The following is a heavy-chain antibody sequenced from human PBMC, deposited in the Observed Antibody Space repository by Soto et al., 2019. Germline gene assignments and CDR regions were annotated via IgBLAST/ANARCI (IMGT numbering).Heavy chain of an antibody. CDR1: GFTFSSYS. D-gene: IGHD3-3*01. Sequence: PWGSLRLSCAASGFTFSSYSMNWVRQAPGKGLEWVSYISSSSSTIYYADSVKGRFTISRDNAKNSLYLQMNSLRAEDTAVYYCARLLSRYDFSDKGTYYYYYYYMDVWGKGTTVTVSS. J-gene: IGHJ6*03. CDR3: ARLLSRYDFSDKGTYYYYYYYMDV. V-gene: IGHV3-48*01. CDR2: ISSSSSTI.